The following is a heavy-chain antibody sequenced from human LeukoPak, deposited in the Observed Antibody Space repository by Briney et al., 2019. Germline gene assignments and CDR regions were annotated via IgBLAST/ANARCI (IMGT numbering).Heavy chain of an antibody. CDR3: ARNAPKTGDFFY. CDR1: GYTFTTYD. V-gene: IGHV1-8*01. Sequence: ASVKVSCKASGYTFTTYDINWVRQATGQGLEWMGWMSPNSGNTGYAQKFQGRVTLTRDTSISTAYMELSSLPSEGTAVYYCARNAPKTGDFFYWGQGTLVSVSS. CDR2: MSPNSGNT. J-gene: IGHJ4*02. D-gene: IGHD7-27*01.